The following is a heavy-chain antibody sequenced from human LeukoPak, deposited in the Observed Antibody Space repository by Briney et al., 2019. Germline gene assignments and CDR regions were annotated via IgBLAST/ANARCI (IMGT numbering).Heavy chain of an antibody. Sequence: PGGSLRLSCAASGFTFSTYWMSWVRQAPGKGLEWVANIKQDGSEKYYVDSLKGRFTISRDNAKNSLFLQMNSLRAEDTAVYYCARGRSGYPFDYWGQGTLVTVSS. CDR2: IKQDGSEK. CDR3: ARGRSGYPFDY. CDR1: GFTFSTYW. V-gene: IGHV3-7*01. J-gene: IGHJ4*02. D-gene: IGHD3-3*01.